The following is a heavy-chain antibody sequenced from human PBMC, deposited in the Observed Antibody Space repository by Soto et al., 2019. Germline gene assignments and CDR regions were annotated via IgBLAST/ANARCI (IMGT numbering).Heavy chain of an antibody. CDR3: ARRGYDFWSGLDV. J-gene: IGHJ6*02. V-gene: IGHV5-10-1*03. CDR2: IDPTDSFT. D-gene: IGHD3-3*01. Sequence: EVQLVQSGAEVKKPGESLRISCKGSGYNFTSYWIIWVRQMPGKGLEWMGNIDPTDSFTNYSPSFQGHVTISTDKSMSTAYLQRGTLKASDAAMYYCARRGYDFWSGLDVWGQGTTVTISS. CDR1: GYNFTSYW.